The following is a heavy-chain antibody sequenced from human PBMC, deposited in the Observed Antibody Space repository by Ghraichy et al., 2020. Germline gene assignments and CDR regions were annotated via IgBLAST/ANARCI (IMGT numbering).Heavy chain of an antibody. Sequence: SETLSPTCTVSGGSISSGGRYWNWIRQHPGKGLEWIGYIYYNGGTDYNPSLRGRVSISMDTSRNQFSLKVNSLTAADTAVYYCARSAEGSGSFQLHWFDPWGQGILVTVSS. D-gene: IGHD3-10*01. CDR1: GGSISSGGRY. J-gene: IGHJ5*02. V-gene: IGHV4-31*03. CDR2: IYYNGGT. CDR3: ARSAEGSGSFQLHWFDP.